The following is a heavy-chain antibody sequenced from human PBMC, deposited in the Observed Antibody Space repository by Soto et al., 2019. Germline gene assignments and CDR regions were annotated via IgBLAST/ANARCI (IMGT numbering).Heavy chain of an antibody. CDR1: GFTFRRYA. CDR2: ITSSGDT. D-gene: IGHD2-15*01. V-gene: IGHV3-23*01. J-gene: IGHJ4*02. CDR3: ATPNGGYCSGHGCYYFDY. Sequence: GGSLRLSCAASGFTFRRYAMSWVRQAPGKGLEWVSIITSSGDTYYADSLKGRFTISRDNSKNTLYLQMNSLRAEDTAVYYCATPNGGYCSGHGCYYFDYWGQGTLVTVSS.